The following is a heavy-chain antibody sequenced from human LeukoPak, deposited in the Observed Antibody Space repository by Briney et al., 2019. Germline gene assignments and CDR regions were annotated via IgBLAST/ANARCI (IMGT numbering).Heavy chain of an antibody. Sequence: PGRSLRLSCAASGLTFSSYGMHWVRQAPGKGLEWVAVIWYDGSNKYYADSVKGRFTISRDNSKNTLYLQMNSLRAEDTAVYYCARAKAYCSGGSCYSDYYYGMDVWGKGTTVTVSS. J-gene: IGHJ6*04. CDR2: IWYDGSNK. CDR3: ARAKAYCSGGSCYSDYYYGMDV. V-gene: IGHV3-33*01. CDR1: GLTFSSYG. D-gene: IGHD2-15*01.